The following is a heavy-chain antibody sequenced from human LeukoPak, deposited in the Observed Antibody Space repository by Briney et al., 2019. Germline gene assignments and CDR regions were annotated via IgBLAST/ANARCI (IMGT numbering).Heavy chain of an antibody. CDR2: IYYSGST. V-gene: IGHV4-39*01. Sequence: LSETLSLTCTVSGGSISSSSYYWGWIRQPPGKGLEWIGSIYYSGSTYYNPSLKSRVTISVDTSKNQFSLKLSSVTAADTAVYYCARGRAVRGVMGPAYYYYGMDVWGQGTTVTVSS. J-gene: IGHJ6*02. CDR1: GGSISSSSYY. CDR3: ARGRAVRGVMGPAYYYYGMDV. D-gene: IGHD3-10*01.